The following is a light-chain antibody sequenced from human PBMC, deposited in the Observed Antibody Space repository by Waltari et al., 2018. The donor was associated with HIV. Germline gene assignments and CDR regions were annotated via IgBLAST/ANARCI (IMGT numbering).Light chain of an antibody. CDR1: QGISSF. CDR2: EAS. CDR3: QHYRDYPWT. V-gene: IGKV1-5*03. J-gene: IGKJ1*01. Sequence: DIQMTQSPSTLSASVGDRVTITCWASQGISSFLAWYQQKPGKAPNLLIYEASSLESGVPSRFSGSGSGTEFTLTISSLQPDDFATYYCQHYRDYPWTFGRGTKVEVK.